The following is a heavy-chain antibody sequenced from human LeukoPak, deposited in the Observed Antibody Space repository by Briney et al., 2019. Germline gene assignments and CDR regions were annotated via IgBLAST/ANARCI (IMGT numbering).Heavy chain of an antibody. CDR1: GFTFSRYA. J-gene: IGHJ6*02. Sequence: GGSLRLSCVASGFTFSRYAFHWVRQAPGKGLEWVANIKQDGSEKYYVDSVKGRFTISRDNAKNSLYLQMNSLRAEDTAVYYCARVGGWAYYYYGMDVWGQGTTVTVSS. V-gene: IGHV3-7*03. D-gene: IGHD6-19*01. CDR2: IKQDGSEK. CDR3: ARVGGWAYYYYGMDV.